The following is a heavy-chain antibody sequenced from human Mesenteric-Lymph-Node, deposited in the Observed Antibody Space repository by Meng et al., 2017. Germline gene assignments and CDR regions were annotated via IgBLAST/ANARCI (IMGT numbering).Heavy chain of an antibody. Sequence: SVKVSCKASGGTFSSYAISWVRQAPGQGLEWMGGIIPNFGTANYAQKFQGRVTITTDESTSTAYMELSSLRSEDTAVYYCARDSGNDYGDYPGWNAFDIWGQGTMVTVSS. CDR3: ARDSGNDYGDYPGWNAFDI. CDR2: IIPNFGTA. V-gene: IGHV1-69*05. D-gene: IGHD4-17*01. J-gene: IGHJ3*02. CDR1: GGTFSSYA.